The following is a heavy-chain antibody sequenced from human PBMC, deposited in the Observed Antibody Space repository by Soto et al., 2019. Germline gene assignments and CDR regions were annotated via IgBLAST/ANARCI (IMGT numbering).Heavy chain of an antibody. CDR3: GRGIAPYYFDY. Sequence: ASVKVSCKASGYTFTDYTMHWVRQAPGQRLEWMGWINAGNGNTKYSQKFQGRVTITRDTSASTAYMELSSLRSEDTAVYYCGRGIAPYYFDYGGRGTLVPVPS. J-gene: IGHJ4*02. CDR2: INAGNGNT. V-gene: IGHV1-3*01. CDR1: GYTFTDYT. D-gene: IGHD6-13*01.